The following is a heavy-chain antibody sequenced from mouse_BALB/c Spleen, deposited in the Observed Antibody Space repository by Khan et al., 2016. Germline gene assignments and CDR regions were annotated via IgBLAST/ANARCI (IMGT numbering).Heavy chain of an antibody. CDR2: IDYSGTT. V-gene: IGHV3-1*02. J-gene: IGHJ2*01. CDR3: VRWDY. Sequence: EVELVESGPDLLKPSQSLSLTCTVTGYSITSGYSWHWIRQFPGHKLEWMGYIDYSGTTNYNPSLKSRISITREISKNQFFLQLNAVTTEDTATYYCVRWDYWGQGTTLTVSS. CDR1: GYSITSGYS.